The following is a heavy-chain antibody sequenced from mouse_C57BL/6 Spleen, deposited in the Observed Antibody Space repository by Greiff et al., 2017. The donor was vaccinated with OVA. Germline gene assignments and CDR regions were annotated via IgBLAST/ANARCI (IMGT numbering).Heavy chain of an antibody. CDR3: TRGDYGSSYGYFDV. D-gene: IGHD1-1*01. CDR1: GYTFTDYE. J-gene: IGHJ1*03. Sequence: QVQLKQSGAELVRPGASVTLSCKASGYTFTDYEMHWVKQTPVHGLEWIGAIDPETGGTAYNQKFKGKAILTADKSSSTAYMELRSLTSEDSAVYYCTRGDYGSSYGYFDVWGTGTTVTVSS. V-gene: IGHV1-15*01. CDR2: IDPETGGT.